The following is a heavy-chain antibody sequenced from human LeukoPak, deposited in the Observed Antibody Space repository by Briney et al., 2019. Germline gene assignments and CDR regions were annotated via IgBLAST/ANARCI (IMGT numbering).Heavy chain of an antibody. Sequence: SETLSLTCTVSGGSISNNYWSWIRQPPGKGLEWIGYIYYTESTNYNPFLKSRVTISLDPSKNHFSLKPSSVTAADTAVYYCARGSWKFDPWGQGTLVTVSS. CDR1: GGSISNNY. J-gene: IGHJ5*02. D-gene: IGHD1-1*01. CDR2: IYYTEST. V-gene: IGHV4-59*01. CDR3: ARGSWKFDP.